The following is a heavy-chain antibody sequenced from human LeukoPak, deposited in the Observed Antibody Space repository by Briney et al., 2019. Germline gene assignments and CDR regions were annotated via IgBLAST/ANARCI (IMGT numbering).Heavy chain of an antibody. Sequence: ASVRVSCKASGYTFTSYDISWVRQATGQGLEWMGWMNPISGNTGYAQNFQGGVTMTRSTSISTAYMELSSLRSEDTAVYYCARPYCSGGDCLRYFDLWGRGTLITVSS. D-gene: IGHD2-15*01. V-gene: IGHV1-8*01. CDR1: GYTFTSYD. CDR3: ARPYCSGGDCLRYFDL. CDR2: MNPISGNT. J-gene: IGHJ2*01.